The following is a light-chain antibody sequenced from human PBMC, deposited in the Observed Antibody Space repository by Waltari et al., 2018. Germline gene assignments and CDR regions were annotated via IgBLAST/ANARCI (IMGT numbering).Light chain of an antibody. CDR3: CSYAGGNTYV. CDR1: SSNVGGYNY. Sequence: QSALTQPRSVSGSAGQSVTISCTGTSSNVGGYNYVFWYQHRPGKAPKLMIYNVNNRPSGVPDRFSGSKSANTASLTISGLQAEDEADYYCCSYAGGNTYVFGTGTKVTVL. CDR2: NVN. J-gene: IGLJ1*01. V-gene: IGLV2-11*01.